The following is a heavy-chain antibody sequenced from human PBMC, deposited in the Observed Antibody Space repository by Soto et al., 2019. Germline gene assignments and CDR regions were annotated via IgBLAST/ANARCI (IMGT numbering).Heavy chain of an antibody. J-gene: IGHJ4*02. CDR2: ISSSGSTT. V-gene: IGHV3-48*03. CDR1: GFTFSSSE. CDR3: ARWEVVTGLDY. D-gene: IGHD3-22*01. Sequence: GGSLRLSCAASGFTFSSSEMSWVRQAPGKGLEWISHISSSGSTTYYADSVKGRFTISRDNANHSLYLQMNSLRVADTAVYYCARWEVVTGLDYWGQGTLVTVSS.